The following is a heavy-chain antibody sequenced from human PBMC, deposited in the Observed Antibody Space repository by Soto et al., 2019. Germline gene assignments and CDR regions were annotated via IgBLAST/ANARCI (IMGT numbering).Heavy chain of an antibody. CDR3: ARHVSRYYYDSGGYYFSSY. Sequence: GESLKISCKGSGYSFTSYWIGWVRQMPGKGLEWMGIIYPGDSDTRYSPPFQGQVTISADKSISTAYLQWSSLKASDTAMYYCARHVSRYYYDSGGYYFSSYWGQGSLVTVSS. CDR2: IYPGDSDT. V-gene: IGHV5-51*01. D-gene: IGHD3-22*01. J-gene: IGHJ4*02. CDR1: GYSFTSYW.